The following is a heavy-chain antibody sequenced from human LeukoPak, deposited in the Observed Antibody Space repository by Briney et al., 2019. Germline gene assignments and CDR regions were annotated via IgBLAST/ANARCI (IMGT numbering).Heavy chain of an antibody. V-gene: IGHV3-48*04. CDR2: ISSSSSTI. J-gene: IGHJ4*02. Sequence: GSLRLSCAASGFSFSRYNMNWVRQAPGKGLEWVSYISSSSSTIYYADSVRGRFTISRDNAKNSLYLQMNSLRAEDTAVYYCARDFSFWGQGTLVTVSS. CDR3: ARDFSF. CDR1: GFSFSRYN.